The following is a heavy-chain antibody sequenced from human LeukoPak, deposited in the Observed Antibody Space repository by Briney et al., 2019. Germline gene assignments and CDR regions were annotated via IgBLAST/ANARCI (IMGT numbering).Heavy chain of an antibody. J-gene: IGHJ2*01. V-gene: IGHV3-74*01. CDR2: ITNDGSGT. D-gene: IGHD3-22*01. CDR1: GFTFSSYW. CDR3: SKDFLGIGYWPGGRQL. Sequence: GGSLRLSCVASGFTFSSYWMHWVRPAPGKGLVWVSRITNDGSGTTYVDTVKGRFTLSTDNAKKAVYLQMKSLRDEDTPVYNCSKDFLGIGYWPGGRQLW.